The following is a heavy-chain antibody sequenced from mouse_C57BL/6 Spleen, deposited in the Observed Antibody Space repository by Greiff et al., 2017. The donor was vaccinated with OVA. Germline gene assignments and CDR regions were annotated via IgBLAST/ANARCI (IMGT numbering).Heavy chain of an antibody. CDR1: GYSFTDYN. V-gene: IGHV1-39*01. Sequence: VQLKQSGPELVKPGASVKISCTASGYSFTDYNMNWVKQSNGKSLEWIGVINPNYGTTSYNQKFKGKATLTVDQSTSTAYMQLNSLTSEDSAVYYCARSGYSKGGAMDYWGQGTSVTVSS. CDR2: INPNYGTT. J-gene: IGHJ4*01. D-gene: IGHD2-5*01. CDR3: ARSGYSKGGAMDY.